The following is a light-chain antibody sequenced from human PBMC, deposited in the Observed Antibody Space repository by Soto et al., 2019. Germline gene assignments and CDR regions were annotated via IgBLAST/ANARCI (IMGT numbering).Light chain of an antibody. Sequence: QSVLTQPASVSGSPGQSITISCTGTSSDVGSYNLVSWYQQHPGKAPKLMIYEGSKRPSGVSNRFSGSKSGNTASLTIYGLQAEDEADYYCCSYAGSSTSVVFGGGTKRTVL. CDR2: EGS. J-gene: IGLJ2*01. V-gene: IGLV2-23*01. CDR1: SSDVGSYNL. CDR3: CSYAGSSTSVV.